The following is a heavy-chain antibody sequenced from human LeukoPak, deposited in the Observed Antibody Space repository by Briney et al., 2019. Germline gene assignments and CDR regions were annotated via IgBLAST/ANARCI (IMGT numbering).Heavy chain of an antibody. D-gene: IGHD2-8*01. J-gene: IGHJ6*03. CDR3: ARSALDCTNGVCFLYYYYYMDV. Sequence: SETLSLTCTVSGGFISSYYWSWIRQPPGKGLEWIGYIYYSGSTNYNPSLKSRVTISVDTSKNQFSLKLSSVTAADTAVYYCARSALDCTNGVCFLYYYYYMDVWGKGTTVTVSS. CDR2: IYYSGST. V-gene: IGHV4-59*12. CDR1: GGFISSYY.